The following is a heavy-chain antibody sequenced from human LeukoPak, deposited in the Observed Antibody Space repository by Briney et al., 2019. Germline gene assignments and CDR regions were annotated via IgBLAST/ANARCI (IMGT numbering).Heavy chain of an antibody. D-gene: IGHD3-22*01. J-gene: IGHJ4*02. CDR1: GGSISSYY. V-gene: IGHV4-59*01. CDR3: ARDRSSGYYYPFDY. CDR2: IYDSGST. Sequence: SETLSLTCTVSGGSISSYYWSWIRQPPGQGLEWIGYIYDSGSTNYNPSLKSRVTISVDPSKNQCSLKLSSVTAADTAVYYCARDRSSGYYYPFDYWGQGTLVTVSS.